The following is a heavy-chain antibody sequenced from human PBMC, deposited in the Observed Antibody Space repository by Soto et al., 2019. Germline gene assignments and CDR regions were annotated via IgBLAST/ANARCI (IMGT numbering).Heavy chain of an antibody. CDR3: AKGQRTYDYVWGSYHTTLYYFDY. Sequence: PGGSLRLSCAASGFTFSSYAMSWVRQAPGKGLEWVSAISGSGGSTYYADSVKGRFTISRDNPKNTLYLQMNSLRAEDTAVYYCAKGQRTYDYVWGSYHTTLYYFDYWGQGTLVTVSS. CDR2: ISGSGGST. CDR1: GFTFSSYA. V-gene: IGHV3-23*01. D-gene: IGHD3-16*02. J-gene: IGHJ4*02.